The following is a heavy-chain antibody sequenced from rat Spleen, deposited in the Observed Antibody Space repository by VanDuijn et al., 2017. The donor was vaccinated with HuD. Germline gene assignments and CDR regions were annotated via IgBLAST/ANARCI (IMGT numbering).Heavy chain of an antibody. D-gene: IGHD3-4*01. V-gene: IGHV5S13*01. CDR1: GFTFSNYG. CDR3: ARNQPFDY. Sequence: EVQLVESGGGLVQPGRSLKLSCAASGFTFSNYGMAWVRQAPTKGLEWVASITNSGGSTYYRDSVKGRFTISRDNAKSTLYLQMDSLRSEDTATYYCARNQPFDYWGQGVMVTVSS. CDR2: ITNSGGST. J-gene: IGHJ2*01.